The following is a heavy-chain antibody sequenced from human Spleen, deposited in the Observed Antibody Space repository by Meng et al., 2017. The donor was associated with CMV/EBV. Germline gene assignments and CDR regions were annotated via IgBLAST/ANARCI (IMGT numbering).Heavy chain of an antibody. D-gene: IGHD3-22*01. V-gene: IGHV4-31*03. CDR3: ARTAYYYDSSGYYFDY. CDR2: IYYSGST. Sequence: LRLSCTVSGGSISSGGYYWSWIRQHPGKGLEWIGYIYYSGSTYYNPSLKSRVTISVDTSKNQFSLKLSSVTAADTAVYYCARTAYYYDSSGYYFDYWGQGTLVTVSS. CDR1: GGSISSGGYY. J-gene: IGHJ4*02.